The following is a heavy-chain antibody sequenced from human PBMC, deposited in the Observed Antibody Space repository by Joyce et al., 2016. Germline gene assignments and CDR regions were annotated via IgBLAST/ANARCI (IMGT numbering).Heavy chain of an antibody. V-gene: IGHV3-30-3*01. Sequence: QVQLVESGGGVVQPGRSLRLSCAASGFTFSSYAMHWVRQAPGKGLEWVAVISYDGNNKYYADSVKGRFTISRDNSKNTLYLQMNGLRAEDTAMYYCARDSQRDSSAGGGFDYWGQGTLVTVSS. CDR3: ARDSQRDSSAGGGFDY. J-gene: IGHJ4*02. D-gene: IGHD3-22*01. CDR2: ISYDGNNK. CDR1: GFTFSSYA.